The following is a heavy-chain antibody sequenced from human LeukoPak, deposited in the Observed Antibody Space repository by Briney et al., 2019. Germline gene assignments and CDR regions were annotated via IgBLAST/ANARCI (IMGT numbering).Heavy chain of an antibody. CDR2: IYYSGST. CDR3: ATPGGGIAAAGTHYYFDY. CDR1: GGSISSSSYY. Sequence: KPSETLSLTCTVSGGSISSSSYYWGWIRQPPGKGLEWIGSIYYSGSTYYNPSLKSRVTISVDTSKNQFSLKLSSVTAADTAVYYCATPGGGIAAAGTHYYFDYWGQGTLVTVSS. J-gene: IGHJ4*02. V-gene: IGHV4-39*01. D-gene: IGHD6-13*01.